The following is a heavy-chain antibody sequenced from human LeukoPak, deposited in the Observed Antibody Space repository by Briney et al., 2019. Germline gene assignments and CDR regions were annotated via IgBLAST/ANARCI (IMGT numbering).Heavy chain of an antibody. CDR3: AMGPRWGELLTYYYYYYMDV. CDR1: GYTFTSYG. J-gene: IGHJ6*03. Sequence: ASVKVSCKASGYTFTSYGISWVRQAPGQGLEWMGWISAYNGNTNYAQKLQGRVTMTTDTSTSTAYMELRSLRSDDTAVYYCAMGPRWGELLTYYYYYYMDVWGKGTTVTVSS. D-gene: IGHD1-26*01. CDR2: ISAYNGNT. V-gene: IGHV1-18*01.